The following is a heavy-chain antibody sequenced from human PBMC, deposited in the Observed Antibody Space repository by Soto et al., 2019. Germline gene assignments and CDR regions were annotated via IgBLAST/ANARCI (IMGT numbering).Heavy chain of an antibody. CDR2: ISYDGSNK. V-gene: IGHV3-30-3*01. D-gene: IGHD3-22*01. CDR3: ARERLGFDY. J-gene: IGHJ4*02. Sequence: QVQLVESGEGVVHPGRSRRLSCAASGFTFSSYAIHWGGQPPGKGLEWVAVISYDGSNKYNADSVKGRFTISRDNSKNTLYLQMNSLRAEDTAVYYCARERLGFDYWGQGTLVTVSS. CDR1: GFTFSSYA.